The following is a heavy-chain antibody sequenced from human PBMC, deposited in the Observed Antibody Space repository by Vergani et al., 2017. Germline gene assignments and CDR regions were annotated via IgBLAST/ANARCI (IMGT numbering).Heavy chain of an antibody. CDR2: ISYDGSNK. D-gene: IGHD3-10*01. V-gene: IGHV3-30*18. J-gene: IGHJ4*02. CDR1: GFTFDDYA. CDR3: AKVQRVRGVIIQDY. Sequence: VQLVESGGVVVQPGGSLRLSCAASGFTFDDYAMHWVRQAPGKGLEWVAVISYDGSNKYYADSVKGRFTISRDNSKNTLYLQMNSLRAEDTAVYYCAKVQRVRGVIIQDYWGQGTLVTVSS.